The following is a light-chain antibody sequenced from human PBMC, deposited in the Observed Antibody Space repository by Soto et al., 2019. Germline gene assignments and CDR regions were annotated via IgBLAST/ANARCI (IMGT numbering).Light chain of an antibody. CDR3: SSYAGSKNYVV. Sequence: QSVLTQPPSASGSPGQSVTISCTGTSSDVGGFVSWYQHHPGKAPKLMIYEVSERPSGVPDRFSGSKSGNTASLTVSGLQAEDEADYYCSSYAGSKNYVVFGGGTKVTVL. CDR1: SSDVGGF. V-gene: IGLV2-8*01. J-gene: IGLJ2*01. CDR2: EVS.